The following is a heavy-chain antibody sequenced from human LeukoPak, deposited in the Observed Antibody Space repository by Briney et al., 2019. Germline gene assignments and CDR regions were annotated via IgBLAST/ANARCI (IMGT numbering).Heavy chain of an antibody. CDR1: GYTFTSNF. CDR3: ARGEKHYYDSSGYLSWFDP. D-gene: IGHD3-22*01. CDR2: INPRGGST. Sequence: ASVKVSCKASGYTFTSNFMHWVRQAPGKGLEWMAIINPRGGSTSYTQKFQGRVTMTRDTSTSTVYMELSSLRSEDTAVYYCARGEKHYYDSSGYLSWFDPWGQGTLVTVSS. V-gene: IGHV1-46*01. J-gene: IGHJ5*02.